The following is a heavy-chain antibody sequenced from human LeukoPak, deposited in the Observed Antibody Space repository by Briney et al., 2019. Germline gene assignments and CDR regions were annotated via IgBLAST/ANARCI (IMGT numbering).Heavy chain of an antibody. Sequence: GGSLRLSCAVSGFTFSDYYMSWIRQAPGKGLEWVSAISGSGGSTYYADSVKGRFTISRDNSRNTLYLQMNSLRAEDTAVYYCAKEWSGSGSLDYWGQGTLVTVSS. CDR1: GFTFSDYY. CDR2: ISGSGGST. CDR3: AKEWSGSGSLDY. V-gene: IGHV3-23*01. J-gene: IGHJ4*02. D-gene: IGHD3-10*01.